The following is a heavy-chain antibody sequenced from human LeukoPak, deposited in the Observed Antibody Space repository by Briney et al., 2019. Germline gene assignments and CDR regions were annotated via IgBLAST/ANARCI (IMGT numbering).Heavy chain of an antibody. CDR1: GGSISSCH. J-gene: IGHJ4*02. Sequence: SETLSLTCTVSGGSISSCHWSWIRQPPGKGLEWIGYIYYSGNTNYNPSLKSRVTISVDTSKNQFSLQLSSVTAADTAVYYCARGGSSGYNYGWGQGTLVTVSS. D-gene: IGHD5-18*01. CDR2: IYYSGNT. V-gene: IGHV4-59*01. CDR3: ARGGSSGYNYG.